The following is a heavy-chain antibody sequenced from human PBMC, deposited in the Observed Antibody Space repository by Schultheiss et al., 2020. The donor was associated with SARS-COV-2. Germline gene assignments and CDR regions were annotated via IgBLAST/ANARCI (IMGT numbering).Heavy chain of an antibody. V-gene: IGHV3-23*01. Sequence: GESLKISCAASGFTFSSYAMSWVRQAPGKGLEWVSAISGSGGSTYYADSVKGRFTISRDNSKNTLYLQMNSLRAEDTAVYYCAKDQFHGDYVIDWGQGTLVTVSS. J-gene: IGHJ4*02. D-gene: IGHD4-17*01. CDR3: AKDQFHGDYVID. CDR2: ISGSGGST. CDR1: GFTFSSYA.